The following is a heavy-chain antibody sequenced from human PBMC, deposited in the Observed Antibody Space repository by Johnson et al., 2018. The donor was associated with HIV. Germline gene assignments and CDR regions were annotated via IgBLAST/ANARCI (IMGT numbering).Heavy chain of an antibody. V-gene: IGHV3-30-3*01. CDR1: GFTFSSYW. J-gene: IGHJ3*02. CDR3: ARDESGYDEGFDAFDI. D-gene: IGHD5-12*01. CDR2: ISYDGSNK. Sequence: QVQLVESGGGLVQPGGSLRLSCAASGFTFSSYWMSWVRQAPGKGLEWVAVISYDGSNKYYADSVKGRFTISRDNAKNSLYLQMNSLRVEDTAVYYCARDESGYDEGFDAFDIWGQGTMVTVSS.